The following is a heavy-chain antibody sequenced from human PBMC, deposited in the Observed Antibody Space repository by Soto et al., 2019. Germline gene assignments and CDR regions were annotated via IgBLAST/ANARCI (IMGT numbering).Heavy chain of an antibody. CDR2: IIPIFGTA. J-gene: IGHJ6*02. Sequence: ASVKVSCKASGGTFSSYAISWVRQAPGQGLEWMGGIIPIFGTANYAQKFQGRVTITADESTSTAYMELRSLRSDDTAVYYCARVYSSSSYYYYGMDVWGQVTTGTFSS. CDR1: GGTFSSYA. D-gene: IGHD6-6*01. V-gene: IGHV1-69*13. CDR3: ARVYSSSSYYYYGMDV.